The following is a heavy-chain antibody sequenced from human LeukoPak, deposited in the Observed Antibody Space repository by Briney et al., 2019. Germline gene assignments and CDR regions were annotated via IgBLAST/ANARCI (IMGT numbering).Heavy chain of an antibody. Sequence: ASVKVSCKASGYIFTSYGISWVRQAPGQGLEWMGWISAYNGNTNYAQKLQGRVTMTTDTSTSTAYMELRSLRSDDTAVYYCARVSNVYSGSYFLNYWGQGTLVTVSS. J-gene: IGHJ4*02. D-gene: IGHD1-26*01. CDR1: GYIFTSYG. CDR2: ISAYNGNT. CDR3: ARVSNVYSGSYFLNY. V-gene: IGHV1-18*01.